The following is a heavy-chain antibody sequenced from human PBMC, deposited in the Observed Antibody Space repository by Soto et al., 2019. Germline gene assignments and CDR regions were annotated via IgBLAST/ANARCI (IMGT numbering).Heavy chain of an antibody. V-gene: IGHV4-59*01. Sequence: PSETLSLTCTVSGGSISSYYWSWIRQPPGKGLDWIGYIYYSGSTNYNPSLKSRVTISVDTSKNQFSLKLSSVTAADTAVYYCARAKKYYDILTGHTPHAFDIWGQGTMVTVSS. CDR3: ARAKKYYDILTGHTPHAFDI. CDR1: GGSISSYY. CDR2: IYYSGST. J-gene: IGHJ3*02. D-gene: IGHD3-9*01.